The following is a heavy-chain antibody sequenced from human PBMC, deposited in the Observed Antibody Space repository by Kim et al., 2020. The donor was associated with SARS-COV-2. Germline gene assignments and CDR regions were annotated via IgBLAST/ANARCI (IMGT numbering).Heavy chain of an antibody. Sequence: SETLSLTCAVYGGSFSGYYWSWIRQPPGKGLEWIGEINHSGSTNYNPSLKSRVTISVDTSKNQFSLKLSSVTAADTAVYYCARKAAAGTYYFDYWGQGTL. CDR2: INHSGST. V-gene: IGHV4-34*01. CDR1: GGSFSGYY. CDR3: ARKAAAGTYYFDY. D-gene: IGHD6-13*01. J-gene: IGHJ4*02.